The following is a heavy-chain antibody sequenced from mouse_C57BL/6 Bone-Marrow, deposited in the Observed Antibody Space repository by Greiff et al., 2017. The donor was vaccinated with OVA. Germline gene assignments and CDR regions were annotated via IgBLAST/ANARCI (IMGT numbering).Heavy chain of an antibody. V-gene: IGHV3-6*01. CDR3: ARGEYYYGSSSYYFDY. D-gene: IGHD1-1*01. J-gene: IGHJ2*01. Sequence: EVQLQQSGPGLVKPSQSLSLTCSVTGYSITSGYYWNWIRQFPGNKLEWMGYISYDGSNNYNPSLKNRISITRDTSKNQFFLKLNSVTTEDTATYYCARGEYYYGSSSYYFDYWGQGTTLTVSS. CDR2: ISYDGSN. CDR1: GYSITSGYY.